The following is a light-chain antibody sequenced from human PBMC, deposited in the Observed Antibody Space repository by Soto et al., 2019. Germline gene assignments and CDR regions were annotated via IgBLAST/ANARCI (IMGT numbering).Light chain of an antibody. J-gene: IGKJ4*01. V-gene: IGKV1-12*01. Sequence: IQRTQSPSSVSASVGDRVTISFRASQGISNWLAWYQQKPGKAPKLLIYAASGLQSGVPSRFSARGSGTDFTLTITSPQPEDFAAYYCQQANRLPLTFGGGTKVDIK. CDR2: AAS. CDR1: QGISNW. CDR3: QQANRLPLT.